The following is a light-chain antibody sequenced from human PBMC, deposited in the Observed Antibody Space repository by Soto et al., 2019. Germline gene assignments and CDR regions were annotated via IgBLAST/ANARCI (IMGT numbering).Light chain of an antibody. V-gene: IGKV1-9*01. CDR2: AAS. Sequence: IQFTQSPSSLSSSVVDRVTITCRASQGISSYLAWYQQKPGKAPKLLIYAASTLQSGVPSRFSGSGSGTDFTLTISSLQPEDFATCYCQQLNSYPLTFGGGTKVDI. CDR3: QQLNSYPLT. CDR1: QGISSY. J-gene: IGKJ4*01.